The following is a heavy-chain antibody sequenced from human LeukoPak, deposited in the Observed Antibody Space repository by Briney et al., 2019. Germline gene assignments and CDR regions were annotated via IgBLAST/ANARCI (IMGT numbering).Heavy chain of an antibody. V-gene: IGHV3-33*01. J-gene: IGHJ4*01. CDR1: GFIFSHYG. D-gene: IGHD4-11*01. CDR3: ARDAQRGFDYSNSLEY. Sequence: GGSLRLSCAASGFIFSHYGMHWVRQAPGKGLEWVAVIWSDGSNSFYAGSVKGRFTISRDNSQNTVFLQMNSLRVEDTAMYSCARDAQRGFDYSNSLEYWGHGTLVTVSS. CDR2: IWSDGSNS.